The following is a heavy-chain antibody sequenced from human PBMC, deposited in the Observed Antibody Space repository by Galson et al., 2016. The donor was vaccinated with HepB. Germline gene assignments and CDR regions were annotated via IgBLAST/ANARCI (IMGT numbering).Heavy chain of an antibody. CDR2: TYYRSKWYN. J-gene: IGHJ4*02. CDR1: GDSVSSNSAT. CDR3: ARERQRLRYFDY. V-gene: IGHV6-1*01. Sequence: CAISGDSVSSNSATWNWVRQSPSRGLEWLGRTYYRSKWYNDYAVFVKSRVTINPDTSNNQFPLQLNSVTPEDAAVYYCARERQRLRYFDYWGQGILVTVSS. D-gene: IGHD6-25*01.